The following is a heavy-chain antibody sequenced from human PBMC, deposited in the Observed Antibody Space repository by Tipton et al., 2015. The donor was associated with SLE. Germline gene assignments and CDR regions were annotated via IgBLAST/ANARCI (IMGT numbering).Heavy chain of an antibody. J-gene: IGHJ5*02. CDR2: ISTKNGDT. Sequence: QLVQSGAEVRKPGASVKVSCKASGYTFTNYGISWVRQAPGQGLEWMGWISTKNGDTKYAQRFQGRVSMTTDTSTSTAYMELRSLRSDDTAVYYCARDWYYPRWFDPWGQGTLVTVSS. CDR3: ARDWYYPRWFDP. D-gene: IGHD2/OR15-2a*01. V-gene: IGHV1-18*01. CDR1: GYTFTNYG.